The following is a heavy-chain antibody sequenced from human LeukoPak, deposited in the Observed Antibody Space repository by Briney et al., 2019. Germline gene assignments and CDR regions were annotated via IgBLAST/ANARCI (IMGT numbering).Heavy chain of an antibody. Sequence: SVKVSCKASGGTFSSYAISWVRQAPGQGLEWMGGIIPIFGTANYAQKFQGRVTITADESTSTAYMELSSLRSEDTAVYYCARTYYYGSGSYFHFDYWGQGTLVTVSS. CDR3: ARTYYYGSGSYFHFDY. CDR2: IIPIFGTA. D-gene: IGHD3-10*01. J-gene: IGHJ4*02. V-gene: IGHV1-69*13. CDR1: GGTFSSYA.